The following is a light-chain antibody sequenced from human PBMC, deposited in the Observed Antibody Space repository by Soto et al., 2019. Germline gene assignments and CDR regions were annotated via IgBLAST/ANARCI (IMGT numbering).Light chain of an antibody. CDR3: QQYNNWTPWT. J-gene: IGKJ1*01. Sequence: EIVMTQSPATLSVSPGERATLSCRASQSVSSNLAWYQQKPGQAPRLLIYGASTRATGLPARFSGSGSGTEFTITISSLHSEDFAVYYCQQYNNWTPWTFGQGTKVEIK. V-gene: IGKV3-15*01. CDR1: QSVSSN. CDR2: GAS.